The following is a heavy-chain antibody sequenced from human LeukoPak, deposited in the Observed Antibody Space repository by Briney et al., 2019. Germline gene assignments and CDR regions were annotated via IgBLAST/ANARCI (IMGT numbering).Heavy chain of an antibody. J-gene: IGHJ4*02. CDR1: GFTFSSYA. CDR2: VSASVAAT. V-gene: IGHV3-23*01. Sequence: GGSLRLSCAASGFTFSSYAMTWVRHGPGTRLEFVSTVSASVAATYFPHSVKGRFTVSRDNSKNTLYLQMYYLRADDTAVYYCANNGGVAVAGSFDNWGQGTLVTVSS. D-gene: IGHD6-19*01. CDR3: ANNGGVAVAGSFDN.